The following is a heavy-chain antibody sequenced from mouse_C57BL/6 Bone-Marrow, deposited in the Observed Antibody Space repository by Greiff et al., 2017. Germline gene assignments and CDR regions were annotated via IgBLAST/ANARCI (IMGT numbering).Heavy chain of an antibody. J-gene: IGHJ3*01. D-gene: IGHD2-1*01. CDR2: IDPSDSYT. Sequence: QVQLQQPGAELVMPGASVKLSCKASGYTFTSYWMHWVKHRPGHGLEWIGEIDPSDSYTNYNQKFKGKSTLTVDKSSSTAYMQLSSLTSEDSAVYYCAIIYYGNYAAWFAYWGQGTLVTVSA. CDR1: GYTFTSYW. V-gene: IGHV1-69*01. CDR3: AIIYYGNYAAWFAY.